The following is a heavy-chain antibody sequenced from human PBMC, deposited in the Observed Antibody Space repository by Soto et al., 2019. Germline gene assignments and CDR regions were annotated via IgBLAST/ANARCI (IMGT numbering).Heavy chain of an antibody. CDR3: AKGTTYGGNSADY. Sequence: AGGSLRLSCAASGFTFSSYGMHWVRQAPGKGLEWVAVISYDGSNKYYADSVKGRFTISRDNSKNTLYLQMNSLRAEDTAVYYCAKGTTYGGNSADYWGQETLVTVSS. CDR2: ISYDGSNK. V-gene: IGHV3-30*18. J-gene: IGHJ4*02. CDR1: GFTFSSYG. D-gene: IGHD4-17*01.